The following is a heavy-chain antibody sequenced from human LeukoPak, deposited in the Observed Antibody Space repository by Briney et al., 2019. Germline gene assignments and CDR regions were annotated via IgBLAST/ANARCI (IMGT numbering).Heavy chain of an antibody. V-gene: IGHV1-2*02. CDR3: ARSTGTTFAFSDY. Sequence: ASVKVSCKASGYTFTNYFVHWVRQAPGQGLEWMGWINPNSGGANYAQKFEGRVTMTRDTSISTAYMELSRLRSDDTAVYYCARSTGTTFAFSDYWGQGTLVTVSS. J-gene: IGHJ4*02. D-gene: IGHD3-16*01. CDR1: GYTFTNYF. CDR2: INPNSGGA.